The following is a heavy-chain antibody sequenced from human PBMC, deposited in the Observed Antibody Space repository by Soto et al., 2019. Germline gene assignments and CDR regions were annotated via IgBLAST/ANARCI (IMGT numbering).Heavy chain of an antibody. J-gene: IGHJ4*02. Sequence: GESLKISCAASGLTVSSSYMSWVRQAPGKGLQWVSVIYSAGSTYYANSVKGRFTISRDISTNMVYLQMSSLRSEDTAVYYCAAVPVLRFLKWLPAYFDYWGQGTLVTVSS. CDR3: AAVPVLRFLKWLPAYFDY. CDR2: IYSAGST. D-gene: IGHD3-3*01. V-gene: IGHV3-53*01. CDR1: GLTVSSSY.